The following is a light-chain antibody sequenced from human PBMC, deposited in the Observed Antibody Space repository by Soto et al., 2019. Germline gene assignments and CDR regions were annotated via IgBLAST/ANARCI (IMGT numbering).Light chain of an antibody. J-gene: IGKJ2*01. V-gene: IGKV1-9*01. CDR2: GAS. CDR3: QLLNSDLYA. Sequence: DIQLTQSPSFLSASVGDRVTITCRASQGISTYLAWYLHRPGKAAKLLIYGASTLQSGVPSMFSGTGSGTEFTLTSSSLHPVDFVTYFCQLLNSDLYACGHVTKLEIK. CDR1: QGISTY.